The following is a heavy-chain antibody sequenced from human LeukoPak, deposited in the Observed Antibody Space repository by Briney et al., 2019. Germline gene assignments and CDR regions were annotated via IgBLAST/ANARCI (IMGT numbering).Heavy chain of an antibody. Sequence: RSSETLSLTCTVSGGSISSYYWSWIRQPPGKGLEWIGYIYYSGSTNYNPSLKSRVTISVDTSKNQFSLKLSSVTAADTAVYYCARGVYSSYWGQGTLVTVSS. CDR1: GGSISSYY. CDR3: ARGVYSSY. D-gene: IGHD3-10*01. CDR2: IYYSGST. J-gene: IGHJ4*02. V-gene: IGHV4-59*08.